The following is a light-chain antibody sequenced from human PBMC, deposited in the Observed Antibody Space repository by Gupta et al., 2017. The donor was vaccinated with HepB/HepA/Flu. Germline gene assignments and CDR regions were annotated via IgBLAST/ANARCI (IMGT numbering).Light chain of an antibody. CDR2: RND. V-gene: IGLV1-44*01. Sequence: QSVLTQPPPASGTPVQRVTMSCSGSNSNIGTNPVSWYQQLPGTAPKFLIYRNDQRPSGVPDRFSGSKSGTSASLAISRLQSEDEAEYYCAAWDDSLHGWVFGGGTQLIVL. CDR3: AAWDDSLHGWV. J-gene: IGLJ3*02. CDR1: NSNIGTNP.